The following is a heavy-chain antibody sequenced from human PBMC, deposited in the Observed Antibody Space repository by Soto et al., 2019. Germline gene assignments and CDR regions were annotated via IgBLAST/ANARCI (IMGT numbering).Heavy chain of an antibody. CDR2: IYYSGIT. Sequence: SETLSLTCTVSGDSISSSNYYWGWIRQPPGKGLEWIANIYYSGITYCNPSLKSRVAISVDTSKNQISLKLSSVTPYDTAVYYCARLIGNSWLDSWGQGTLVTVSS. J-gene: IGHJ5*01. CDR1: GDSISSSNYY. V-gene: IGHV4-39*01. CDR3: ARLIGNSWLDS.